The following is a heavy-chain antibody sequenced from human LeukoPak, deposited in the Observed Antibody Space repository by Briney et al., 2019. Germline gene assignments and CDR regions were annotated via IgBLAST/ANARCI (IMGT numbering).Heavy chain of an antibody. CDR1: GFTFTSSA. D-gene: IGHD3-22*01. J-gene: IGHJ6*02. CDR3: AAEYDSSGYIVGFVGMDV. CDR2: IVVGSGNT. V-gene: IGHV1-58*01. Sequence: ASVKVSCKASGFTFTSSAVQWVRQARGQRLEWIGRIVVGSGNTNYAQKFQERVTITRDMSTSTAYMELSSLRSEDTAVYYCAAEYDSSGYIVGFVGMDVWGQGTTVTVSS.